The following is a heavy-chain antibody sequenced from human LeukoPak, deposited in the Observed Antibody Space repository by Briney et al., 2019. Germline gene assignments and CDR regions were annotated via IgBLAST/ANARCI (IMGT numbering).Heavy chain of an antibody. Sequence: GGSLRLSCAASGFTVSSNYMSWVRQAPGKGLEWVPVIYSGGSTYYADSVKGRFTITRNNSKNTLYLQMNSLRAEDTAVYYCARVPYDYDISGYSDYWGQGTLVTVSS. V-gene: IGHV3-66*01. CDR2: IYSGGST. CDR3: ARVPYDYDISGYSDY. D-gene: IGHD3-22*01. J-gene: IGHJ4*02. CDR1: GFTVSSNY.